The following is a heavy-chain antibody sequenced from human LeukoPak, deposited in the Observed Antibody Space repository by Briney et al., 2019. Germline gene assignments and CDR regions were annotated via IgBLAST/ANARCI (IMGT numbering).Heavy chain of an antibody. Sequence: GASVTVSCKASGYTFTSYYMHWVRQAPGQGLEWMGIINPSGDSTTYAQKFQGRVTMTRDTSTSTVYMELSSLRSEDTAVYYCARDPRTWSGGRYYFDYWGQGTLVTVSS. V-gene: IGHV1-46*01. D-gene: IGHD3-16*01. CDR1: GYTFTSYY. J-gene: IGHJ4*02. CDR3: ARDPRTWSGGRYYFDY. CDR2: INPSGDST.